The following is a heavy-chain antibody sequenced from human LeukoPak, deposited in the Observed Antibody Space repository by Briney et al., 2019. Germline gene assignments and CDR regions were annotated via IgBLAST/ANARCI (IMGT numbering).Heavy chain of an antibody. CDR1: GGSISSYY. CDR3: ARGSSPFDNWNQSGFDY. Sequence: SETLSLTCTVSGGSISSYYWSWIRQPPGKGLEWIGYIYYSGSTNYNPSLKSRVTISVDTSKHQFYLKLSSVNAADTGVYYCARGSSPFDNWNQSGFDYWGQGTLVTVSS. D-gene: IGHD1-1*01. V-gene: IGHV4-59*01. CDR2: IYYSGST. J-gene: IGHJ4*02.